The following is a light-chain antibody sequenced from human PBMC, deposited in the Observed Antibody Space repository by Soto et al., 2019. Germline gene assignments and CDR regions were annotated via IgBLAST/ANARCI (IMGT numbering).Light chain of an antibody. CDR3: QKYSSVPV. J-gene: IGKJ3*01. Sequence: DIQMTQSPPSLSASLGDRVTITCRASQGIRNFVAWYQQKPGKAPKLLIYAASTLQSGVPSRFSGSGSGTDFTLTINSLQPEDVATYSCQKYSSVPVFGPGTKVEIK. V-gene: IGKV1-27*01. CDR2: AAS. CDR1: QGIRNF.